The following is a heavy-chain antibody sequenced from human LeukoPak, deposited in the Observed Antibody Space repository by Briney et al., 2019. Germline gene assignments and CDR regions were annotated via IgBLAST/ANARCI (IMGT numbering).Heavy chain of an antibody. V-gene: IGHV4-34*01. CDR3: ARGRQLWLRRYFDY. CDR1: GGSFSGYY. J-gene: IGHJ4*02. CDR2: IYYSGST. Sequence: PSETLSLTCVVNGGSFSGYYWSWIRQPPGKGLESIGSIYYSGSTYYNPSLKSRVTISVDTSKNQFSLKLSSVTAADTAVYYCARGRQLWLRRYFDYWGQGTLVTVSS. D-gene: IGHD5-18*01.